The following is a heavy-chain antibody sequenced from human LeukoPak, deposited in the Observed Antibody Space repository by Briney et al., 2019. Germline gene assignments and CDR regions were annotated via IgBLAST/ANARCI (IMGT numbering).Heavy chain of an antibody. CDR3: ARDGFVGAADY. D-gene: IGHD6-13*01. Sequence: GGSLRLSCAASEFIFSGYWMNWVRQAPGKGLEWVANIKQDGSEKQYVDSVRDRFTISRDNAKNSLYLQMNSLRVEDTAVYYCARDGFVGAADYWGQGTLVTVSS. CDR2: IKQDGSEK. V-gene: IGHV3-7*01. J-gene: IGHJ4*02. CDR1: EFIFSGYW.